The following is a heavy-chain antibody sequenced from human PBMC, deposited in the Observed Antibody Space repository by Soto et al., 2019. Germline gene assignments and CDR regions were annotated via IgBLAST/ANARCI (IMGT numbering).Heavy chain of an antibody. D-gene: IGHD2-21*01. CDR1: GFTFDDYA. CDR2: ISWNSGSI. CDR3: ARLSGDHSAFFSYGMDA. V-gene: IGHV3-9*01. Sequence: HPGGSLRLSCAASGFTFDDYAMHWVRQAPGKGLEWVSGISWNSGSIGYADSVKGRFTISRDNAKNSLYLQMNSLRAEDTALYYCARLSGDHSAFFSYGMDAWGQGTTVTVSS. J-gene: IGHJ6*02.